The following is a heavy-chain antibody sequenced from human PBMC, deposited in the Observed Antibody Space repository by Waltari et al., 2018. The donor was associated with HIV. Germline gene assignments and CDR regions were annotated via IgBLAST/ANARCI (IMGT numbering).Heavy chain of an antibody. V-gene: IGHV3-30-3*01. Sequence: QVQLVESGGGVVQPGRSLRLSCAASGFTFSSYAMHWVRQAPGKGLEGVAVISYDGSNKYYADSVKGRFTISRDNSKNTLYLQMNSLRAEDTAVYYCARGSYDFWRGFDYWGQGTLVTVSS. CDR1: GFTFSSYA. CDR3: ARGSYDFWRGFDY. J-gene: IGHJ4*02. D-gene: IGHD3-3*01. CDR2: ISYDGSNK.